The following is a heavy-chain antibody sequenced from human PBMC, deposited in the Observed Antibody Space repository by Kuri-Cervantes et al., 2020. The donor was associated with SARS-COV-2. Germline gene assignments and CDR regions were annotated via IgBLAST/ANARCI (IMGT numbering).Heavy chain of an antibody. D-gene: IGHD2-15*01. Sequence: GESLKISCAASGFTFSSYWMSWVRQAPGKGLEWVANIKQDGSEKYYVDSVKGPFTISRDNANNSLYLQMNSLRAEDTAVYYCARDRGYCSGGSCYSYYFDYWGQGTLVTVSS. CDR2: IKQDGSEK. CDR3: ARDRGYCSGGSCYSYYFDY. CDR1: GFTFSSYW. J-gene: IGHJ4*02. V-gene: IGHV3-7*01.